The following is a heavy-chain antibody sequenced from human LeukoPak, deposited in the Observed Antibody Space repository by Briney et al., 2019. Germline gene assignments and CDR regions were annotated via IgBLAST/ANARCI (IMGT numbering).Heavy chain of an antibody. CDR3: AAVGGSYHIDY. V-gene: IGHV1-46*01. CDR1: GYTFTSYY. D-gene: IGHD1-26*01. Sequence: VASVKVSCKASGYTFTSYYIHWVRQAPGQGLEWMGIINPSGGSTNYAQDFQGRVTMTRDTSTSTVYMELSSLRSEDTAVYYCAAVGGSYHIDYWGQGTLVTVSS. CDR2: INPSGGST. J-gene: IGHJ4*02.